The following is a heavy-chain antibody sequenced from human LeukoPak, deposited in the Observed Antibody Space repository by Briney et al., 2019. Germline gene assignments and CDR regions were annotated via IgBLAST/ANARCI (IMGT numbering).Heavy chain of an antibody. V-gene: IGHV4-59*01. CDR1: GDSISPYY. J-gene: IGHJ4*02. CDR2: LFSGRT. D-gene: IGHD3-16*01. Sequence: SETLSLTCTVSGDSISPYYWSWIRQPPGKGLEWIGYLFSGRTSYNPSLKSRVTISLDTSKNQFSLKLSSVTAADTAMYYCVRGWAYFDFWGQGTLVTVSS. CDR3: VRGWAYFDF.